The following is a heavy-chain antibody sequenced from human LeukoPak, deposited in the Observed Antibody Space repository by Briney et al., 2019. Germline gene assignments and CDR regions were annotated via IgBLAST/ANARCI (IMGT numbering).Heavy chain of an antibody. D-gene: IGHD3-22*01. CDR2: ISSSSSYI. Sequence: GGSLRLSCAASGFTFSSYSMNWVRQAPGKGLEWVSSISSSSSYIYYADSVKGRFTISRDNAKNSLYLQMNSLRAEDTAVYYCARNVDYYDSSGPFDYWGQGTLVTVSS. J-gene: IGHJ4*02. CDR3: ARNVDYYDSSGPFDY. V-gene: IGHV3-21*01. CDR1: GFTFSSYS.